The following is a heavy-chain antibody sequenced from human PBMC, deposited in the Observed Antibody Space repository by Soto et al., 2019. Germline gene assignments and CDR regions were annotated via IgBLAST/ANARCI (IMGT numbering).Heavy chain of an antibody. CDR2: VYYNENT. Sequence: QVQLQEAGPGLVKPSETLSLTCTVSGVSISSFTYYWGWIRQPPGKGLEWIGTVYYNENTYYNPSLKSRVTITVDTAKNQFSLNLRSVTAADTAMYFCARRERYYGSPGWFDPWGPGTLVTVSS. D-gene: IGHD3-10*01. CDR1: GVSISSFTYY. J-gene: IGHJ5*02. V-gene: IGHV4-39*01. CDR3: ARRERYYGSPGWFDP.